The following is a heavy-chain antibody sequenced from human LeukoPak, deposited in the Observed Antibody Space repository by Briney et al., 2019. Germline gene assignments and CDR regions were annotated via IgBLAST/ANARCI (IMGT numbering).Heavy chain of an antibody. V-gene: IGHV4-59*01. CDR3: ARNYGSGSYYLDS. CDR2: IYHSGST. Sequence: SETLSLTCTVSGDSITGYYWSWIRQPPGKGLEWIGYIYHSGSTNYNPSLESRVSISVETSKNQFSLKLTSVTAADTAVYYCARNYGSGSYYLDSWGQGTLVTVSS. D-gene: IGHD3-10*01. J-gene: IGHJ4*02. CDR1: GDSITGYY.